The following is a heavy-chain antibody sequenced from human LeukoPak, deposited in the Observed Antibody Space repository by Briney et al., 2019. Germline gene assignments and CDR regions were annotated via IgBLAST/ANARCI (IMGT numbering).Heavy chain of an antibody. D-gene: IGHD6-19*01. CDR3: AKSLDSSGWDLSEYFQH. J-gene: IGHJ1*01. CDR2: ISWNSGSI. CDR1: GFTFDDYA. V-gene: IGHV3-9*01. Sequence: GGSLRLSCAASGFTFDDYAMHWVRQAPGKGLEWVSGISWNSGSIGYADSVKGRFTISRDNAKNSLYLQMNSLRAEDTALYYCAKSLDSSGWDLSEYFQHWGQGTLVTVSS.